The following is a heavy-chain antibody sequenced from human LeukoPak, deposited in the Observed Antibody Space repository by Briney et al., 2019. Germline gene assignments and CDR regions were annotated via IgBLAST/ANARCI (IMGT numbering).Heavy chain of an antibody. Sequence: GASVKVSCKVSGYTLTELSMHWVRQAPGKGLEWMGGFDPEDGETIYAQKFQGRVAMTEDTSTDTAYMELSSLRSEDTAVYYCASTYGDYNWFDPWGQGTLVTVSS. V-gene: IGHV1-24*01. D-gene: IGHD4-17*01. J-gene: IGHJ5*02. CDR2: FDPEDGET. CDR1: GYTLTELS. CDR3: ASTYGDYNWFDP.